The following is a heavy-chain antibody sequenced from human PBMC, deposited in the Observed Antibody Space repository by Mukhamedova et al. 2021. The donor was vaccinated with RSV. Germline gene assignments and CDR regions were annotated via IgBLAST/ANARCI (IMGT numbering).Heavy chain of an antibody. D-gene: IGHD5-18*01. CDR3: AGVGDYCDGYPGGNY. J-gene: IGHJ4*02. Sequence: AEYMGGRFTISRDNAQNSVYLQMNSLRAGDTAVYYCAGVGDYCDGYPGGNYWGQGTRVTVSS. V-gene: IGHV3-11*06.